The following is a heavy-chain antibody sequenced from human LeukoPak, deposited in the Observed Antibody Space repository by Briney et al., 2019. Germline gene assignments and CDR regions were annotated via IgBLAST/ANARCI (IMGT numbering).Heavy chain of an antibody. Sequence: ASVKVSCKASGYTFTGYYMHWVRQAPGQGLEWMGWINPNSGGTNYAQKFQGRVTMTRDTSISTAYMELSRLRSDDTAVYYCAIRDRSLGYSYGYDMDVWGEGTTVTVSS. J-gene: IGHJ6*03. CDR3: AIRDRSLGYSYGYDMDV. CDR2: INPNSGGT. CDR1: GYTFTGYY. D-gene: IGHD5-18*01. V-gene: IGHV1-2*02.